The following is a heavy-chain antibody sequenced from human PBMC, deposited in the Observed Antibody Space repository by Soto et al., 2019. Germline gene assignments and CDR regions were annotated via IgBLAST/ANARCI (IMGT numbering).Heavy chain of an antibody. J-gene: IGHJ4*02. CDR2: ISSSSSYI. Sequence: PGGSLRLSCAASGFTFSSYSMNWVRQAPGKGPEWVSSISSSSSYIYYADSVKGRFTISRDNAKNSLYLQMNSLRAEDTAVYYCARGRTEYSSSPGYFDYWGQGTLVTVSS. D-gene: IGHD6-13*01. CDR1: GFTFSSYS. V-gene: IGHV3-21*01. CDR3: ARGRTEYSSSPGYFDY.